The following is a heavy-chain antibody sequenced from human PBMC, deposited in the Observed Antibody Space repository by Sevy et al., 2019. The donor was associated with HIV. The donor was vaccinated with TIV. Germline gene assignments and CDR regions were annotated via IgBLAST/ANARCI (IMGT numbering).Heavy chain of an antibody. D-gene: IGHD6-13*01. CDR3: AKVQYSSSWYPNYYYGMDV. CDR1: GFTFSSYA. Sequence: GGSLRLSCAASGFTFSSYAMSWLRQAPGKGLEWVSAISGSGGSTYYADSVKGRFTISRDNSKNTLYLQMNSLRAEDTAVYYCAKVQYSSSWYPNYYYGMDVWGQRTTVTVSS. J-gene: IGHJ6*02. CDR2: ISGSGGST. V-gene: IGHV3-23*01.